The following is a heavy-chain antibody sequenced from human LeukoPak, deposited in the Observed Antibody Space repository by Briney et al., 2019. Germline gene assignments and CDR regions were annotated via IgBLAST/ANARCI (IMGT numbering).Heavy chain of an antibody. D-gene: IGHD3-22*01. CDR1: GYTLTSYD. V-gene: IGHV1-69*13. J-gene: IGHJ4*02. Sequence: GASVKVSCKASGYTLTSYDINWVRQAPGQGLEWMGGIIPIFGTANYAQKFQGRVTITADESTSTAYMELSSLRSEDTAVYYCARADSSGYAYFDYWGQGTLVTVSP. CDR2: IIPIFGTA. CDR3: ARADSSGYAYFDY.